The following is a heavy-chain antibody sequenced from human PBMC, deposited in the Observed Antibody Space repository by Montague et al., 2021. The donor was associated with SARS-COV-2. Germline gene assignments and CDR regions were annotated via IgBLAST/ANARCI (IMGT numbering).Heavy chain of an antibody. CDR3: AKTSVRERYYYDSSGYLYYFDY. V-gene: IGHV3-30*18. CDR2: ISYDGSNK. D-gene: IGHD3-22*01. J-gene: IGHJ4*02. CDR1: GFTFSSYG. Sequence: SLRLSCAASGFTFSSYGMHWVRQAPGKGLEWVAVISYDGSNKYYADSVKGRFTISRDNSKNTLYLQMNSLRAEDTAVYYCAKTSVRERYYYDSSGYLYYFDYWGQGTLVTASS.